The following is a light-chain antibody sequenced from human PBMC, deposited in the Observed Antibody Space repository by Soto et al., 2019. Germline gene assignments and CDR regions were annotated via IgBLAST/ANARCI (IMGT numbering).Light chain of an antibody. CDR3: QQYNDYSWT. CDR2: KAS. CDR1: QSISAW. Sequence: DIQMTQSASTLSASVGDSVSINFRASQSISAWLAWYQQKPGKAPRLLIYKASTLEIGVPSRFSGSGSGTEFTLTISSLQPDDVAIYYCQQYNDYSWTFGQGTKVDIK. J-gene: IGKJ1*01. V-gene: IGKV1-5*03.